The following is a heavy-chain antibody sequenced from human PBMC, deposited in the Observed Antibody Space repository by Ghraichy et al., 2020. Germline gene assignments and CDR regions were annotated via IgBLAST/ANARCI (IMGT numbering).Heavy chain of an antibody. D-gene: IGHD6-19*01. CDR2: IHYSGST. J-gene: IGHJ4*02. CDR3: ASLDSSGWYRD. CDR1: GGSISTRTYY. V-gene: IGHV4-39*01. Sequence: SQTLSLTCTVSGGSISTRTYYRGCIRQSPGKGVGWIGSIHYSGSTYYNPSLKSRVTISVDTSKNQFSLKLSSVTAADTAVYYCASLDSSGWYRDWGQGTLVTVSS.